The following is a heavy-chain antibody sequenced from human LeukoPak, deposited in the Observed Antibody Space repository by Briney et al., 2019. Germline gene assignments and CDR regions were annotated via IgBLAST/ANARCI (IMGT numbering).Heavy chain of an antibody. Sequence: TGGSLRLSCAASGFTFSSYGIHWVRQAPGKGLEWVAFIRYDGSNKYYADSVKGRFTISRDNSKNTLYLQMNSLRAEDTAVYYCARDQGRGYSYGYYYFDYWGQGTLVTVSS. J-gene: IGHJ4*02. CDR3: ARDQGRGYSYGYYYFDY. D-gene: IGHD5-18*01. V-gene: IGHV3-30*02. CDR2: IRYDGSNK. CDR1: GFTFSSYG.